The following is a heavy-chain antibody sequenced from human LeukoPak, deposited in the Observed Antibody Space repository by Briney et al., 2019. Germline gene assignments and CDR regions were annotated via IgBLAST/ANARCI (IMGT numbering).Heavy chain of an antibody. Sequence: GESLKTSCEGPGYSFTCFWIAWVRPVPGQGMEWMGIIYPGDSETRYSPSFQGQVTISADKSISTVYLQWSSLKASDSAMYYCARGATAGLRSGFDPWGQGTLVTVSS. CDR1: GYSFTCFW. CDR3: ARGATAGLRSGFDP. CDR2: IYPGDSET. V-gene: IGHV5-51*01. D-gene: IGHD6-13*01. J-gene: IGHJ5*02.